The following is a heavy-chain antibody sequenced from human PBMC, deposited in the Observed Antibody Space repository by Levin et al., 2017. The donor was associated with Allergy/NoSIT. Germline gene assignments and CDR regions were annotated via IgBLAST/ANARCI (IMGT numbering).Heavy chain of an antibody. CDR3: ARDIVVVVAATGPHYYGMDG. V-gene: IGHV3-30*04. D-gene: IGHD2-15*01. Sequence: PGGSLRLSCAASGFTFSSYAMHWVRQAPGKGLEWVAVISYDGSNKYYADSVKGRFTISRDNSKNTLYLQMNSLRAEDTAVYYCARDIVVVVAATGPHYYGMDGWGQGTTVTVSS. CDR1: GFTFSSYA. J-gene: IGHJ6*02. CDR2: ISYDGSNK.